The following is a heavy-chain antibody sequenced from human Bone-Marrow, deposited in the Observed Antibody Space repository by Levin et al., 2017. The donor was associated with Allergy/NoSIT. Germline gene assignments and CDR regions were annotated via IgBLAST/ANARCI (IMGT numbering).Heavy chain of an antibody. CDR1: GFTVYNNY. CDR3: VVRWY. V-gene: IGHV3-53*01. J-gene: IGHJ4*02. D-gene: IGHD2-15*01. Sequence: GGSLRLSCAASGFTVYNNYMSWVRQAPGKGLEWVSLIYSGGDTGYADSVRGRFTISRDKSKNTLYLQMNSLRAEDTAMYYCVVRWYWGQGTLVTVSS. CDR2: IYSGGDT.